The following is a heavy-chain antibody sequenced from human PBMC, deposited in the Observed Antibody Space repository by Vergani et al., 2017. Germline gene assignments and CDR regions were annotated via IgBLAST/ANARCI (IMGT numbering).Heavy chain of an antibody. Sequence: QVQLVQSGAEVKKPGSSVKVSCKASGYTFTSYAMNWVRQAPGQGLEWMGWINTNTGNPTYAQGFTGRFVFSLDTSVSTAYLQISSLKAEDTAVYYCARPMVRGVIISSAYYYYYGMDVWGQGTTVTVSS. J-gene: IGHJ6*02. D-gene: IGHD3-10*01. CDR2: INTNTGNP. CDR1: GYTFTSYA. CDR3: ARPMVRGVIISSAYYYYYGMDV. V-gene: IGHV7-4-1*02.